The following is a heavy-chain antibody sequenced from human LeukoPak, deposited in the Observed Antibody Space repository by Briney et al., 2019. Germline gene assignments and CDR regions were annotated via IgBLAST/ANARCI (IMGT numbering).Heavy chain of an antibody. CDR1: GGTFSSYA. CDR2: IIPIFGTA. D-gene: IGHD3-16*02. J-gene: IGHJ5*02. CDR3: ARDEGVWGSYPNHPSWFDP. V-gene: IGHV1-69*05. Sequence: SVRVSCKASGGTFSSYAISWVRQAPGQGLEWMGRIIPIFGTANYAQKFQGRVTITTDESTSTAYMELSSLRSEDTAVYYCARDEGVWGSYPNHPSWFDPWGQGTLVTVSS.